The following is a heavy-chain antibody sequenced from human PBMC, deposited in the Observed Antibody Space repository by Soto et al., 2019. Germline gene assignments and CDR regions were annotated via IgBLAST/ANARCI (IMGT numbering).Heavy chain of an antibody. CDR2: ISSSSSYI. D-gene: IGHD3-10*01. V-gene: IGHV3-21*01. CDR3: ARVRTGGYYGIDV. J-gene: IGHJ6*02. CDR1: GFTFSSYS. Sequence: EVQLVESGGGLVKPGGSLRLSCAASGFTFSSYSMNLVRQAPGKGLEWVSSISSSSSYIYYADSVKGRFTISRDNAKNSLYLQMNSLRAEDTAVYYCARVRTGGYYGIDVWGQGTTVTVSS.